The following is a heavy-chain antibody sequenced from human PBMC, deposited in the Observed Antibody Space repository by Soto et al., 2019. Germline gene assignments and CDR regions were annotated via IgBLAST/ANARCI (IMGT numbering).Heavy chain of an antibody. D-gene: IGHD2-21*01. CDR3: ARDCGGTCYCYYGMEV. CDR2: ISYDGSNK. V-gene: IGHV3-30-3*01. Sequence: GGSLRLSCAAPGFTFSSYAMHWVRQAPCKGLEWVAVISYDGSNKYYADSVKGRFTISRDNSKNTLYLQMNSLRVEDTAVYYCARDCGGTCYCYYGMEVWPQGPTVTV. J-gene: IGHJ6*02. CDR1: GFTFSSYA.